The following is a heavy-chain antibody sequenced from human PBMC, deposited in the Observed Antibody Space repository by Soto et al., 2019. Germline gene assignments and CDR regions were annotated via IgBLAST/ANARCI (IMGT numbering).Heavy chain of an antibody. V-gene: IGHV3-53*01. CDR3: ARSRNYSNSPYDALDI. J-gene: IGHJ3*02. CDR1: GFTVTTNY. D-gene: IGHD4-4*01. CDR2: LYTGGST. Sequence: GSLRLSCAASGFTVTTNYMNWVRQAPGKGLEWVSVLYTGGSTYYADSVEGRFTVSRDSSKNTLYLQMNSLRAEDTAVYFCARSRNYSNSPYDALDIWGQGTMVTVSS.